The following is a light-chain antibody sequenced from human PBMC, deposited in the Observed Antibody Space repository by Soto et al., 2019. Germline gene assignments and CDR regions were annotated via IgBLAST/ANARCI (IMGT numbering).Light chain of an antibody. CDR1: SSNIGAGYD. J-gene: IGLJ2*01. CDR2: GNS. Sequence: QSVLTQPPSVSGAPGQRVTISCTGSSSNIGAGYDVHWYQQLPGTAPKLLIYGNSNRPSGVPDRFSGSKSGTSASLAITGLQAEDEADYCCQSYGSSLSGYVVFGGGTKLTVL. CDR3: QSYGSSLSGYVV. V-gene: IGLV1-40*01.